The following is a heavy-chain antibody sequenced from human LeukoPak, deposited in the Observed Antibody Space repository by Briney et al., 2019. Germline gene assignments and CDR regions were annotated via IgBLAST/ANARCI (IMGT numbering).Heavy chain of an antibody. V-gene: IGHV3-13*01. CDR3: ARAPPGYGLPGALVHGSSTMKKSYGMDV. CDR1: GFTFSSYD. CDR2: ISTAGDT. Sequence: GGSLRLSCAASGFTFSSYDMHWVRQATGKGLEWVSAISTAGDTYYHGSVKGRFTISRENAKNSLYLQMNSLRAGDTAVYYCARAPPGYGLPGALVHGSSTMKKSYGMDVWGQGTTVTASS. D-gene: IGHD5-18*01. J-gene: IGHJ6*02.